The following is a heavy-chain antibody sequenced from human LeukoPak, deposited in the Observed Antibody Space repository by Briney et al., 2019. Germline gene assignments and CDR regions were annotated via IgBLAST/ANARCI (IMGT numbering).Heavy chain of an antibody. J-gene: IGHJ4*02. CDR3: AKDFDRNYSLDY. Sequence: GGSPRLSCAASGFIFSSHGMHWVRQAPGKGLKWLAFIQNDGRRKDYADSVRGRFTISRDSSKNTMYLEMSSLRAEDTAVYYCAKDFDRNYSLDYWGQGTLVTVSS. V-gene: IGHV3-30*02. CDR2: IQNDGRRK. D-gene: IGHD1-14*01. CDR1: GFIFSSHG.